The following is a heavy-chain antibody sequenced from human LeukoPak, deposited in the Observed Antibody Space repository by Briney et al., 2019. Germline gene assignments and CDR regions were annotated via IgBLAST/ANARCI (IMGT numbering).Heavy chain of an antibody. Sequence: PSETLSLTCTVSGGSISSYYWSWIRQPPGKGLEWIGYIYYSGSTNYNPSLKSRVTISVDTSKNQFSLKLSSVTAADTAVYYCAINDYNDYVYAFDIWGQGTMVTVSS. CDR2: IYYSGST. D-gene: IGHD4-11*01. V-gene: IGHV4-59*01. CDR1: GGSISSYY. CDR3: AINDYNDYVYAFDI. J-gene: IGHJ3*02.